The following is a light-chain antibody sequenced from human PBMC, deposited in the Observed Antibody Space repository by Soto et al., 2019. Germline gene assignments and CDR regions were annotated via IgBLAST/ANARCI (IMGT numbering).Light chain of an antibody. CDR1: SSDVGGYNY. CDR3: SSYRDTNNLD. J-gene: IGLJ1*01. V-gene: IGLV2-14*01. Sequence: QSALTQPASVSGSPGQSITISCTGTSSDVGGYNYVSWHQHHPGKAPKLMIYEVSNRPSGVSNRFSGSKSGNTASLTISGLQAEDEADYYCSSYRDTNNLDFGIGTKVTVL. CDR2: EVS.